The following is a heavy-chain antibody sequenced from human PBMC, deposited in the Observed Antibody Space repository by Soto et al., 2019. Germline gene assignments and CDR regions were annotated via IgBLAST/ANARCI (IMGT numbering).Heavy chain of an antibody. CDR2: ISWKSGPI. CDR1: GFTFDDYA. CDR3: AKDVDIVATIRGGYFDS. D-gene: IGHD5-12*01. Sequence: EVQLVESGGGLVQPGRSLRLSCAASGFTFDDYAMHWVRQAPGKGLEWVSGISWKSGPIAYADSVKGRFTISRDNAKNSLYLQMNSLRADDTALYYCAKDVDIVATIRGGYFDSWGQGTLVTVSS. J-gene: IGHJ4*02. V-gene: IGHV3-9*01.